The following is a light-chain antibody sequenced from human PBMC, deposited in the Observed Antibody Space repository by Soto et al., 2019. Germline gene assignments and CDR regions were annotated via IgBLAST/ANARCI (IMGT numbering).Light chain of an antibody. CDR1: QSVGNN. Sequence: DSVMTQSPATVSVSTGERATLYCRASQSVGNNLAWYQQKPGQAPSLFIYGASSRATGIPDRFGGSGSGTDFTLTISRLEPEDFAVYYCQQYGSSPITFGQGTRLEIK. V-gene: IGKV3-20*01. J-gene: IGKJ5*01. CDR3: QQYGSSPIT. CDR2: GAS.